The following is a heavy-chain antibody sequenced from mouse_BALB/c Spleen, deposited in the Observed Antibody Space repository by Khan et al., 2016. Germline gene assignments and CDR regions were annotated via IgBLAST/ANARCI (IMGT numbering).Heavy chain of an antibody. J-gene: IGHJ2*01. CDR3: ASYYGSSYDYFDY. CDR2: IYPGDGDT. V-gene: IGHV1-87*01. Sequence: QVQLQQSGAELARPGASVKLSCKASGYTFTSYWMQWVKQRPGQGLEWIGAIYPGDGDTRYTQKFKGKATLTADKYSSTAYMQLSSLASEDSAVYYGASYYGSSYDYFDYWGQGTTLTASS. CDR1: GYTFTSYW. D-gene: IGHD1-1*01.